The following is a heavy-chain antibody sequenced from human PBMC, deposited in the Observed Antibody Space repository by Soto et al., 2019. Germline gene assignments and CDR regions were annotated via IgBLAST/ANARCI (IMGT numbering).Heavy chain of an antibody. J-gene: IGHJ4*02. CDR1: GFAFSNYA. V-gene: IGHV3-64D*06. CDR2: ISSNGGST. CDR3: VKDRYVDY. Sequence: EVQLVESGGGLVQPGGSLRLSCSVFGFAFSNYAMHWVRQAPGKGLQYVSSISSNGGSTYYADSVKGRFTISRDNSKNTLYLQMSSLRLEDTAVYYCVKDRYVDYWGQGSLVTVSS.